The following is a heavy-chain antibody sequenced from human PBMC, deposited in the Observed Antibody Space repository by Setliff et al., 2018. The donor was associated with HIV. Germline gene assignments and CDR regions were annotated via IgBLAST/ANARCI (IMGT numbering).Heavy chain of an antibody. CDR2: ISPYDLSE. Sequence: ASVKVSCKASGYTFTDYFIHWVRQAPGQGLEWVGWISPYDLSERTSQKFQGRVTMTTDTSASTAYMELSSLRSEDTAVYYCARGDPRRGGIDGYYYMDVWGKGTTVTVSS. CDR1: GYTFTDYF. V-gene: IGHV1-18*04. D-gene: IGHD2-15*01. J-gene: IGHJ6*03. CDR3: ARGDPRRGGIDGYYYMDV.